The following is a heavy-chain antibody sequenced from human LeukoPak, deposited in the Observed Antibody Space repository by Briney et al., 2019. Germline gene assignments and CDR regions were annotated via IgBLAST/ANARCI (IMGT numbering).Heavy chain of an antibody. CDR1: GFTFDDYT. CDR3: ARGDYYDSSGPSDY. D-gene: IGHD3-22*01. V-gene: IGHV3-43*01. Sequence: GGSLRLSCAASGFTFDDYTMHWVRQAPGKGLEWVSLISWDGGSTYYADSVKGRFTISRDNSKNSLYLQMNSLRTEDTALYYCARGDYYDSSGPSDYWGQGTLVTVSS. J-gene: IGHJ4*02. CDR2: ISWDGGST.